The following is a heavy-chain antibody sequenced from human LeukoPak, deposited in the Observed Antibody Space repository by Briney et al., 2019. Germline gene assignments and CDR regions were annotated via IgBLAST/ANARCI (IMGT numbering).Heavy chain of an antibody. CDR2: IYYSGST. D-gene: IGHD3-22*01. V-gene: IGHV4-30-4*01. CDR3: ARYRYYYDSSGYNETDAFDI. CDR1: GGSISSGDYY. Sequence: SETLSLTCTVSGGSISSGDYYWSWIRQPPGKGLEWTGYIYYSGSTYYNPSLKSRVTISVDTSENQFSLKLSSVTAADTAVYYCARYRYYYDSSGYNETDAFDIWGQGTMVTVSS. J-gene: IGHJ3*02.